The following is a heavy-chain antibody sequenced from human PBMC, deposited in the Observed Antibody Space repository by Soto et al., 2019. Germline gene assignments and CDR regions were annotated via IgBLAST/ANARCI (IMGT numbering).Heavy chain of an antibody. D-gene: IGHD2-8*01. CDR1: GGSISSYY. CDR3: ARVMGGSTKNWSDP. Sequence: SETLSLTCTVSGGSISSYYWSWIRQPPGKGLEWIGYIYYSGSTNYNPSLKSRVTISVDTAKNQFSLKLSSVNAADTAVYYCARVMGGSTKNWSDPWGQGTLVTVSS. CDR2: IYYSGST. V-gene: IGHV4-59*01. J-gene: IGHJ5*02.